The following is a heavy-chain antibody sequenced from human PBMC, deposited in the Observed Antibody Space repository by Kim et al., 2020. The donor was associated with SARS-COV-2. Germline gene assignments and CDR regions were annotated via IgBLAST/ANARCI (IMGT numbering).Heavy chain of an antibody. D-gene: IGHD1-26*01. CDR3: AILKPRGSPPDAFDI. Sequence: GGSLRLSCAASGFTFSSYAMSWVRQASGKGLEWVTAISGSGGRTHYADSVKGRFTISRDNSKNTLYLQMNSLRAEDTAVYYCAILKPRGSPPDAFDIWGQGTMVTVSS. V-gene: IGHV3-23*01. CDR1: GFTFSSYA. J-gene: IGHJ3*02. CDR2: ISGSGGRT.